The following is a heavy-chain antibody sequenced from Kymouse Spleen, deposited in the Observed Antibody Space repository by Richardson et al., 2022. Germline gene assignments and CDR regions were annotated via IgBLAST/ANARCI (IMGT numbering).Heavy chain of an antibody. D-gene: IGHD2-2*02,IGHD2-8*01. CDR2: INHSGST. V-gene: IGHV4-34*01. CDR1: GGSFSGYY. Sequence: QVQLQQWGAGLLKPSETLSLTCAVYGGSFSGYYWSWIRQPPGKGLEWIGEINHSGSTNYNPSLKSRVTISVDTSKNQFSLKLSSVTAADTAVYYCARGLMLQPFDYWGQGTLVTVSS. CDR3: ARGLMLQPFDY. J-gene: IGHJ4*02.